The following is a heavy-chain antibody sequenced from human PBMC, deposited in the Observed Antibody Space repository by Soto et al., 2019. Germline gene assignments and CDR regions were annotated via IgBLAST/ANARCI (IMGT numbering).Heavy chain of an antibody. CDR3: ASFYYDSSGYYGIDAFEI. J-gene: IGHJ3*02. V-gene: IGHV1-69*01. D-gene: IGHD3-22*01. CDR1: GGTFSSYA. CDR2: IIPIFGTA. Sequence: QVQLVQSGAEVKKPGSSVKVSCKASGGTFSSYAISWVRQAPGQGLEWMGGIIPIFGTANYAQKFQGRVTITADESSSTAYTELSSLRSEDTAVYYCASFYYDSSGYYGIDAFEIWGQGTMVTVSS.